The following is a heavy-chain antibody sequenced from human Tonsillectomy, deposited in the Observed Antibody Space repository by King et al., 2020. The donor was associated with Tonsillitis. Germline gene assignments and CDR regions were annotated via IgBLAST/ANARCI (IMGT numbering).Heavy chain of an antibody. CDR2: INTNTGNP. CDR3: AREGGVWLSTLPYYYGMDV. Sequence: QVQLVQSGSELKKPGGSVKVSCKASGYTFTSYAINWVRQAPGQGLEWMGWINTNTGNPTYAQGFTGRFVFSLDTSVSTAYLQISSLKAEDTAVYYCAREGGVWLSTLPYYYGMDVWGQGTTVTVSS. J-gene: IGHJ6*02. V-gene: IGHV7-4-1*02. D-gene: IGHD3-16*01. CDR1: GYTFTSYA.